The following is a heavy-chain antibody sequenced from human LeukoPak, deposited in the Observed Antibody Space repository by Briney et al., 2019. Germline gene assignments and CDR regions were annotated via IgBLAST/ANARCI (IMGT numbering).Heavy chain of an antibody. V-gene: IGHV4-34*01. D-gene: IGHD3-22*01. J-gene: IGHJ4*02. CDR3: AGASYDSSGVH. CDR2: NNHRGST. Sequence: PSETLSLTCAVYGGSFSDYYWSWIHQPPGKGRKYIGENNHRGSTYHNPSLESRVSISVDTSKNQFSLKLSSVTAADTAVYYCAGASYDSSGVHWGQGTLVTVSS. CDR1: GGSFSDYY.